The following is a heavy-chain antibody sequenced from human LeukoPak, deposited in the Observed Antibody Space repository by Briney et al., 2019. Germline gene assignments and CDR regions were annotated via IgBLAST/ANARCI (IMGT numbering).Heavy chain of an antibody. CDR2: ISGSGGTA. V-gene: IGHV3-23*01. CDR3: AKTPRRGAFEI. Sequence: PGGSLRLPCAASGFTFSSYDMSWVRQAPGKGLEWVSVISGSGGTAYYADSVKGRFTISRDNSKNTVNLQMNSLRAEDTALYYCAKTPRRGAFEIWGQGTMVTVSS. D-gene: IGHD2-15*01. CDR1: GFTFSSYD. J-gene: IGHJ3*02.